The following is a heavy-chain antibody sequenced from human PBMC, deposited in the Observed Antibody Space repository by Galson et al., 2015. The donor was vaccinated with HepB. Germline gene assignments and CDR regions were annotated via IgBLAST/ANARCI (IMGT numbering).Heavy chain of an antibody. CDR1: GFTFNKYA. CDR3: AKEPYSSTWYVGDY. V-gene: IGHV3-23*01. J-gene: IGHJ4*02. D-gene: IGHD6-13*01. CDR2: ISGSGAGT. Sequence: SLRLSCAASGFTFNKYAMNWVRQAPGKGLEWVSAISGSGAGTYYADSVRGRFTISRDNSKYTLYLQMNSLRAEDTAIYYCAKEPYSSTWYVGDYWGQGTLVTVSS.